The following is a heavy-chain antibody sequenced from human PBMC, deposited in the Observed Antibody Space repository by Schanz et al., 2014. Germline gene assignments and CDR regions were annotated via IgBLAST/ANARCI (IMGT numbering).Heavy chain of an antibody. CDR1: GFTFSSYA. Sequence: EVQLVESGGGLVQPGGSLRLSCAASGFTFSSYAMSWVRQAPGKGLEWVSAISGGGGTTYYADSVKGRFTISRDNSKNTLYLQMNSLRAGDAAVYYCAKGRFGELSAFDIWGQGTMVTVSS. D-gene: IGHD3-10*01. CDR3: AKGRFGELSAFDI. J-gene: IGHJ3*02. V-gene: IGHV3-23*04. CDR2: ISGGGGTT.